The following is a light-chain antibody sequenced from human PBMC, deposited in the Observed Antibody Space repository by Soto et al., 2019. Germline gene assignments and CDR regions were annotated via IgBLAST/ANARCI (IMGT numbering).Light chain of an antibody. CDR1: QDISNY. CDR2: DAS. Sequence: DIQMTQSPSSLSASVGDRVTITCQASQDISNYLNWYQQKPGKAPKLLIYDASNLETGVPSRFSGSGSGRDFTYTISSLQPEDIATYYCQQYDNLPPYTFGQGIKLEIK. CDR3: QQYDNLPPYT. V-gene: IGKV1-33*01. J-gene: IGKJ2*01.